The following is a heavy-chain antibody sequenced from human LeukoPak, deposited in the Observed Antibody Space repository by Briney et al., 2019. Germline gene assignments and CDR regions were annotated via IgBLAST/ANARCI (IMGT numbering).Heavy chain of an antibody. CDR2: IYYRGST. CDR3: ARHYLSDGILSTFDP. D-gene: IGHD2/OR15-2a*01. Sequence: PSETLSLTCAVFGGSFSGYYWNWVRQPPGKGLEWIGTIYYRGSTYSNPSLNSRVTISLDTSKNQFSLRLRSVTAADTALYYCARHYLSDGILSTFDPWGQGTLVTVSS. V-gene: IGHV4-34*01. J-gene: IGHJ5*02. CDR1: GGSFSGYY.